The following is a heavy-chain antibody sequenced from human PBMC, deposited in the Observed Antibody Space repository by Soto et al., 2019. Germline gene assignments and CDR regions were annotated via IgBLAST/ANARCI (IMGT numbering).Heavy chain of an antibody. CDR1: GDSINIDNYY. Sequence: QLHMQASGPGLVRPSETLSLTCTVSGDSINIDNYYWGWIRQPPGKGLEWIGSICYTGDTYYSPSLKSRVTISLDASMNQFSLRLTSVRVADTAMYYCARQATTSWSYWGQGTLVTVSS. CDR2: ICYTGDT. V-gene: IGHV4-39*01. CDR3: ARQATTSWSY. J-gene: IGHJ4*02. D-gene: IGHD2-2*01.